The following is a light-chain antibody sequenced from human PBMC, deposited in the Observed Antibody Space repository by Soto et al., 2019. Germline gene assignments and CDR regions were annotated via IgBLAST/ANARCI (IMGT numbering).Light chain of an antibody. CDR1: QSLVHRDGNTY. CDR3: LQGSHWPPIT. CDR2: KVS. Sequence: DVVVTQSPLSLPVTLGQAASISCRSSQSLVHRDGNTYLSWFRQRPGQSPRRLIYKVSNREAGVPDRFSGSGSGNDFTLKISRVEAEDVWLYYCLQGSHWPPITFGQGTRLEIK. V-gene: IGKV2-30*02. J-gene: IGKJ5*01.